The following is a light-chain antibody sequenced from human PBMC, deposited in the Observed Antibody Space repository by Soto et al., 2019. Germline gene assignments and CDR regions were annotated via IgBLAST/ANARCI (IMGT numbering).Light chain of an antibody. J-gene: IGLJ1*01. CDR2: ANI. Sequence: QSVLTQPPSVSGAPGQRVTISCTGSGSNIGAGYDVHWYQQLPGTAPKLLIFANINRPSGVPDRFSGSKSGTSASLAITGLRAEDEADYYCCSYAGSNTYVFGTGTKVTVL. CDR1: GSNIGAGYD. V-gene: IGLV1-40*01. CDR3: CSYAGSNTYV.